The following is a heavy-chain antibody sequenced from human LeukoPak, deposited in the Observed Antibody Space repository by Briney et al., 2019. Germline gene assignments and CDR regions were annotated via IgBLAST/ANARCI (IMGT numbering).Heavy chain of an antibody. CDR1: GGSISSHY. J-gene: IGHJ4*02. Sequence: SETLSLTCTVSGGSISSHYWSWIRQPPGKGLEWIGYIYYSGSTNYNPSLKSRVTISVDTSKNQFSLKLSSVTAADTAVYYCARSPPGYCSSTSCYSSGWIDYWGQGTLVTASS. V-gene: IGHV4-59*11. D-gene: IGHD2-2*01. CDR2: IYYSGST. CDR3: ARSPPGYCSSTSCYSSGWIDY.